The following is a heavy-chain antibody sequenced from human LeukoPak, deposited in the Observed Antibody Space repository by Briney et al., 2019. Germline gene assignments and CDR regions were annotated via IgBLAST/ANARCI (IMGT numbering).Heavy chain of an antibody. Sequence: SETLSLTCTVSGGSISSYYWSWIRQPAGKGLEWIGHIYTSGSTNYNPSLKSRVTMSVDTSKNQFSLKLSSVTAADTAVYYCARDFRGYSYGPFDYWGQGTLVTVSS. D-gene: IGHD5-18*01. CDR3: ARDFRGYSYGPFDY. CDR1: GGSISSYY. V-gene: IGHV4-4*07. CDR2: IYTSGST. J-gene: IGHJ4*02.